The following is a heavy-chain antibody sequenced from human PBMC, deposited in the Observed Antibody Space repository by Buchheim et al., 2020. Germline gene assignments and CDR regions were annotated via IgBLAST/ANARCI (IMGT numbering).Heavy chain of an antibody. CDR1: GFTFTTYW. J-gene: IGHJ5*02. CDR3: MRESCCQHLRDNYFDP. V-gene: IGHV3-7*01. CDR2: INQDGSEI. Sequence: EVQLVESGGGLVQAGGSLRLSCAASGFTFTTYWMSWVRQSPGKGLEWVANINQDGSEIYYGESVKGRFTISRDNAKNSLYLQMNSLRAEDTAMYYCMRESCCQHLRDNYFDPWGRGIL. D-gene: IGHD6-13*01.